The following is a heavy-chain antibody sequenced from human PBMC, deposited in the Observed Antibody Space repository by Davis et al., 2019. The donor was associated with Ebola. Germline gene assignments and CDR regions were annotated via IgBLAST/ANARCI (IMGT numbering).Heavy chain of an antibody. CDR1: GGFVSSGGYS. CDR2: YYYTGST. J-gene: IGHJ5*02. Sequence: SETLSLTCAVSGGFVSSGGYSWSWIRQPPGTGLEWIGYYYYTGSTYYNPSLKSRVTISVDTSKNQFSLKLSSVTAADTAVYYCTTDYRFDPWGQGTLVTVTS. CDR3: TTDYRFDP. V-gene: IGHV4-30-4*07.